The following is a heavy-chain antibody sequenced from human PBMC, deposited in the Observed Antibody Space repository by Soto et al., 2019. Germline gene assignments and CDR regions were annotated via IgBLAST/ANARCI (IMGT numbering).Heavy chain of an antibody. Sequence: QVQLQESGPGLVKPSGTLSLTCAVSGGSISSSTWWRWVRQPPGKVLEWIGEIYHSGSTNYNPSLKSRVNISVDKSKNQFALKLSSVTAAETAVDYCARATTEAYYYYGMDVCGQGTTVTVSS. CDR3: ARATTEAYYYYGMDV. D-gene: IGHD2-2*01. V-gene: IGHV4-4*02. CDR1: GGSISSSTW. J-gene: IGHJ6*02. CDR2: IYHSGST.